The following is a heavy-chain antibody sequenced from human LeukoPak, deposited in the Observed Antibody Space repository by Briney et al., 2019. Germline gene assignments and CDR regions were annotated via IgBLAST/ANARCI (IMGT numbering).Heavy chain of an antibody. CDR2: MNHSGST. Sequence: SETLSLTCAVYGGSFSGYYWSWIRQPPGKGQERIGEMNHSGSTNYNPYLKSRVTISVDTSKNQFSLKLSSVTAADTAVYYCARGASSGSYYNQSFDYWGQGTLVTDCS. J-gene: IGHJ4*02. V-gene: IGHV4-34*01. CDR3: ARGASSGSYYNQSFDY. CDR1: GGSFSGYY. D-gene: IGHD3-10*01.